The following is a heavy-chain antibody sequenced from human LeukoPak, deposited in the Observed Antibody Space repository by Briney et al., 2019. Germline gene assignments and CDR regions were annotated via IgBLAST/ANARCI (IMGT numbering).Heavy chain of an antibody. V-gene: IGHV4-4*07. D-gene: IGHD6-19*01. J-gene: IGHJ4*02. Sequence: SETLSLTCTVSGGSISSYYWSWIRQPAGKGLEWIGRIYTSGSTNYNPSLKSRVTMSVDTSKNQFSLKLSSVTAADTAVYYCASTIAVAGKVINYFDYWGLGTLVTVSS. CDR2: IYTSGST. CDR3: ASTIAVAGKVINYFDY. CDR1: GGSISSYY.